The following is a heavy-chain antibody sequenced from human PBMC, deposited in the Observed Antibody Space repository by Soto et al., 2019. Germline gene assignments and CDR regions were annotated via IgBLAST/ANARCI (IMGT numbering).Heavy chain of an antibody. CDR2: INSDGSST. V-gene: IGHV3-74*01. J-gene: IGHJ5*02. CDR3: ARDPGYGAPRGWFDP. D-gene: IGHD4-17*01. CDR1: GFTFSSYW. Sequence: EVQLVESGGGLVQPGGSLRLSCAASGFTFSSYWMHWVRQAPGKGLVWVSRINSDGSSTSYADSVKGRFTISRDNAKNTLYLQMNSLRAEDTAVYYCARDPGYGAPRGWFDPWGQGTLVTVSS.